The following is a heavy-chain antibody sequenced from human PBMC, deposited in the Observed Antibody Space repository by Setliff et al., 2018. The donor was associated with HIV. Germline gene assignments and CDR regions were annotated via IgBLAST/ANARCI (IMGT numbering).Heavy chain of an antibody. CDR3: ARTPLYYDYAWGSYGAPLYYFDY. V-gene: IGHV3-48*01. Sequence: GGSLRLSCTVSGFTFSNYCMNWVRQAPGKGLEWVSYISSSSSTIYYADSVKGRFTISRDNAKNSLFLQMNSLRAEDTAVYYCARTPLYYDYAWGSYGAPLYYFDYWGQGTLVTVSS. CDR2: ISSSSSTI. CDR1: GFTFSNYC. D-gene: IGHD3-16*01. J-gene: IGHJ4*02.